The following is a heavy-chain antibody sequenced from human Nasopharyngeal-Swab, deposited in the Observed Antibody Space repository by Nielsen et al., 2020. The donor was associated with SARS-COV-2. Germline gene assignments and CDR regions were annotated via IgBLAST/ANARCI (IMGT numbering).Heavy chain of an antibody. V-gene: IGHV5-10-1*01. J-gene: IGHJ4*02. CDR3: ARVGRYCSGGSCYSGY. CDR2: IDPSDSYT. CDR1: GYSFTSYL. Sequence: GESLKISCKGSGYSFTSYLISWVRQMPGKGLEWMGRIDPSDSYTNYSPSFQGHVTISADKSISTAYLQWSSLKASDTAMYYCARVGRYCSGGSCYSGYWGQGTLVTVSS. D-gene: IGHD2-15*01.